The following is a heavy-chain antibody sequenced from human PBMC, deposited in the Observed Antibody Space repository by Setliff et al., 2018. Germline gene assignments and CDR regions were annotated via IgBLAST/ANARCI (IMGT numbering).Heavy chain of an antibody. Sequence: PGGSLRLSCVVSGFSFSNYGMTWVRQAPGKGLEWISYISTSSGTRYYADSVKGRFSISRDIAKNSLILQMNSLRVDDTAVYYCARGPFWGQGTLVTV. CDR3: ARGPF. CDR2: ISTSSGTR. CDR1: GFSFSNYG. V-gene: IGHV3-48*04. J-gene: IGHJ4*02.